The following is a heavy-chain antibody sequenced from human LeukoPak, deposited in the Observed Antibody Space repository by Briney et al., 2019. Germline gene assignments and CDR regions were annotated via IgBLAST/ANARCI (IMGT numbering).Heavy chain of an antibody. CDR3: AKDMVRGVMTYFDY. D-gene: IGHD3-10*01. J-gene: IGHJ4*02. CDR2: IKSDGVFT. Sequence: GGSLRLSCTASGFTFNIYWMSWVRQAPGKGLEWVAFIKSDGVFTNYAEAVKGRFTISRDNSKNTLYLQMNSLRAEDTAVYYCAKDMVRGVMTYFDYWGQGTLVTVSS. CDR1: GFTFNIYW. V-gene: IGHV3-30*02.